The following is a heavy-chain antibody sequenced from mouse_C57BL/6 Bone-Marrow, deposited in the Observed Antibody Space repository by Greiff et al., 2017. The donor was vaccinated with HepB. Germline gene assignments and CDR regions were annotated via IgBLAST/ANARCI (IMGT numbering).Heavy chain of an antibody. CDR1: GYTFTSYW. Sequence: QVQLQQPGAELVKPGASVKMSCKASGYTFTSYWITWVKQRPGQGLEWIGDIYPGSGSTNYNEKFKSKATLTVDTSSSTAYMQLSSLTSEDSAVYYCARALITTVVAPGWGQGTTLTVSS. J-gene: IGHJ2*01. CDR3: ARALITTVVAPG. D-gene: IGHD1-1*01. CDR2: IYPGSGST. V-gene: IGHV1-55*01.